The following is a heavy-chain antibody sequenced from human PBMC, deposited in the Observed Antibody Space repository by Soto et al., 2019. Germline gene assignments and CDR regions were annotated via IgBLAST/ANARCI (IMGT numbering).Heavy chain of an antibody. V-gene: IGHV4-31*03. Sequence: SETLSLTCTVSGGSISSGGYYWNWIRQHPGKGLEWIGHIYYSGSTKYKPSLKSRVTISVDTSKNQFSLKVSSATAADTAVYYCARHSNRNYGLYYFDYWGLGALVTVSS. CDR2: IYYSGST. D-gene: IGHD4-4*01. CDR3: ARHSNRNYGLYYFDY. J-gene: IGHJ4*02. CDR1: GGSISSGGYY.